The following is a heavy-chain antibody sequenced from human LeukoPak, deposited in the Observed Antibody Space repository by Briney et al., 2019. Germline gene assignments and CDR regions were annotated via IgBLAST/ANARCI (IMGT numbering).Heavy chain of an antibody. CDR3: AREGPPSDIVVVPAATDFDY. V-gene: IGHV3-7*01. CDR2: IKQDGSEK. D-gene: IGHD2-2*01. J-gene: IGHJ4*02. Sequence: GGSLRLSCAASGFTFSSYWMSWVRQAPGKGLEWVANIKQDGSEKYYVDSVKGRFTISRDNAKNSLYLQMSSLRAEDTAVYYCAREGPPSDIVVVPAATDFDYWGQGTLVTVSS. CDR1: GFTFSSYW.